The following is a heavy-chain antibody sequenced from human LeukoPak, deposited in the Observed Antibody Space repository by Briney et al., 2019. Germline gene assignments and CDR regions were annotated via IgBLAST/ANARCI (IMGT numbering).Heavy chain of an antibody. CDR2: INPSIGDT. V-gene: IGHV1-2*02. J-gene: IGHJ4*02. CDR1: GYTFTGYY. Sequence: ASVKVSCKASGYTFTGYYMHWVRQAPGQGLEWMGWINPSIGDTNYAQKFQGRVTMTRDTSISTAYMELSGLRFDDTAVYYCARINSSRWYDFWGQGTLVTVSS. CDR3: ARINSSRWYDF. D-gene: IGHD6-13*01.